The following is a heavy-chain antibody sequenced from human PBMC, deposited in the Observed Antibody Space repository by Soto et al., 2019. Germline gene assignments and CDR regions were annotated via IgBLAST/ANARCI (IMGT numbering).Heavy chain of an antibody. CDR3: TRDTLAVAGGP. J-gene: IGHJ5*02. D-gene: IGHD6-19*01. Sequence: GGSLRLSCTASGFTFVDYAMSWVRQAPGKGLEWVGFIRSKSSGGTTDYAASVKGRSTISRDDSKSIAYLQMNSLKTEDTAVYYCTRDTLAVAGGPWGQGTLVTVSS. CDR1: GFTFVDYA. CDR2: IRSKSSGGTT. V-gene: IGHV3-49*04.